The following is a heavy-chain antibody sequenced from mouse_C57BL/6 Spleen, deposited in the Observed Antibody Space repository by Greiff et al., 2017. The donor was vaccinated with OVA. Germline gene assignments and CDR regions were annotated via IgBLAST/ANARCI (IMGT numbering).Heavy chain of an antibody. CDR2: IYPSDSET. CDR3: ARTGNYEAWFAY. Sequence: VQLQQPGAELVRPGSSVKLSCKASGYTFPSYWMDWVKQRPGQGLEWIGNIYPSDSETHYNQKFKDKATLTVDKSSSTAYMQLSSLTSEDSAVYYCARTGNYEAWFAYWGQGTLVTVSA. CDR1: GYTFPSYW. D-gene: IGHD2-1*01. J-gene: IGHJ3*01. V-gene: IGHV1-61*01.